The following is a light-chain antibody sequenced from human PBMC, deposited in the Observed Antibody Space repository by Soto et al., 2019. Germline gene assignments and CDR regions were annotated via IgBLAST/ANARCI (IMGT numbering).Light chain of an antibody. CDR1: RNVSIY. V-gene: IGKV1-39*01. J-gene: IGKJ5*01. CDR3: QQSYNMPS. CDR2: ATS. Sequence: EIPLTQSPSSLAASVGDRLTLTCRASRNVSIYLNWYQHKPGKGPTLLIHATSNLQIGVPSRFSGSGSGTEFTLTISSLEPEDFGTYYCQQSYNMPSFGSGTRLVIK.